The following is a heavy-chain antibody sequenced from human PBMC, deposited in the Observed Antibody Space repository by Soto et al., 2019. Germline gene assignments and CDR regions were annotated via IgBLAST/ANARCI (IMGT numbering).Heavy chain of an antibody. Sequence: ASVKVACQVSGYTLTELWLHWVRQAPRKALEWMGGFDPEDGETIYAQKFQGRVTMTEATSTDTAYLELSSLRSKDTAVYYCATDTNPENPLIYSGYASGGHGALVTVSS. J-gene: IGHJ5*01. CDR1: GYTLTELW. CDR3: ATDTNPENPLIYSGYAS. D-gene: IGHD5-12*01. CDR2: FDPEDGET. V-gene: IGHV1-24*01.